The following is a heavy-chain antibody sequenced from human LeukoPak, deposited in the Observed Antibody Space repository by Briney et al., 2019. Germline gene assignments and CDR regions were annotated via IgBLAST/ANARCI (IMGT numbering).Heavy chain of an antibody. CDR3: AKARWEGSDPYYYYYMDV. V-gene: IGHV3-23*01. CDR2: ISGSGGST. D-gene: IGHD2-21*02. Sequence: GGSLRLSCAASGFTFSSYVMSWVRQAPGKGLEWVSAISGSGGSTYYADSVKGRFTISRDNSKNTLYLQMNSLRAEDTAVYYCAKARWEGSDPYYYYYMDVWGKGTTVTVSS. J-gene: IGHJ6*03. CDR1: GFTFSSYV.